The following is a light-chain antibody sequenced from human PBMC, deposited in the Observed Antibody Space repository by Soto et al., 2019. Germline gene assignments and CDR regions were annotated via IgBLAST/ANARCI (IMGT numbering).Light chain of an antibody. CDR2: QDN. J-gene: IGLJ1*01. Sequence: SYELTQPPSVSVSPGQTASITCSGPKLGDKFASWYQQRPGQSPVLVISQDNKRPSGIPERFSGSNSGNTATLTISGTQAVDEADYYCQACDSGTDVFGPGTKLTVL. CDR1: KLGDKF. V-gene: IGLV3-1*01. CDR3: QACDSGTDV.